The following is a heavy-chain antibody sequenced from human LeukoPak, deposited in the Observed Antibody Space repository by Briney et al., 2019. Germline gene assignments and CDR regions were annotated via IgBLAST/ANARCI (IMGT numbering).Heavy chain of an antibody. CDR3: ARPQGHAAGLVDY. CDR2: IYPGDSDT. V-gene: IGHV5-51*01. J-gene: IGHJ4*02. CDR1: GYSFASYW. Sequence: GESLQISCKGSGYSFASYWIGWVRQMPGKGLEWMGIIYPGDSDTRYSPSFQGQVTISADKSISTAYLQWSSLKASDTAMYYCARPQGHAAGLVDYWGQGTLVTVSS. D-gene: IGHD3/OR15-3a*01.